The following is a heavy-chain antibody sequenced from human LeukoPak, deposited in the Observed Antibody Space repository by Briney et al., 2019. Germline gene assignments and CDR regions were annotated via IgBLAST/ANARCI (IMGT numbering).Heavy chain of an antibody. CDR1: GYTFTGYY. J-gene: IGHJ4*02. D-gene: IGHD3-22*01. CDR2: INPNSGGT. V-gene: IGHV1-2*02. Sequence: ASVKASCKASGYTFTGYYMHWVRQAPGQGLEWMGWINPNSGGTNYAQKFQGRVTMTRDTSISTAYMELSRLTSDDTAVYYCAKEVHYYASSDYFPLGYWGQGTLITVS. CDR3: AKEVHYYASSDYFPLGY.